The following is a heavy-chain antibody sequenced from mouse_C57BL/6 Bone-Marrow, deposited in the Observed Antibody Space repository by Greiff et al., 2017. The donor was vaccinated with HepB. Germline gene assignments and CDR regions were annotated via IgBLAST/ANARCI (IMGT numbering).Heavy chain of an antibody. D-gene: IGHD2-1*01. CDR3: ARSHGGNYVGYFDY. CDR2: MSSISST. Sequence: EVMLVESGGGLVKPGGSLKLSCAASGFTFSNFGMSWVRQTPEKRLEWVASMSSISSTYYPDSVKGRFTVSSDNARNILYLQMSSLRSEDTAMYYCARSHGGNYVGYFDYWGQGTALTVSS. V-gene: IGHV5-6-5*01. J-gene: IGHJ2*01. CDR1: GFTFSNFG.